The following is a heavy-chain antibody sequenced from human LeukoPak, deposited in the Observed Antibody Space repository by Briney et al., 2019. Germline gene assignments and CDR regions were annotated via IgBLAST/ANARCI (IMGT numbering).Heavy chain of an antibody. CDR2: IYYSGST. V-gene: IGHV4-59*01. J-gene: IGHJ5*02. D-gene: IGHD2-8*01. CDR3: ARGSRVLMVYAISVWFDP. CDR1: GGSISSSY. Sequence: SETLSLTCTVSGGSISSSYWSWIRQPPGKGLEWIGYIYYSGSTNYNPSLKSRVTISVDTSKNQFSLKLSSVIAADTAVYYCARGSRVLMVYAISVWFDPWGQGTLVTVSS.